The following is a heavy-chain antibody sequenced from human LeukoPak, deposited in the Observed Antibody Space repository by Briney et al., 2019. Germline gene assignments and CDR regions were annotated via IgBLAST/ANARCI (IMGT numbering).Heavy chain of an antibody. V-gene: IGHV1-69*05. CDR1: GGTFSSYA. CDR3: ARSDRYSSGSFGAFYI. D-gene: IGHD6-19*01. J-gene: IGHJ3*02. Sequence: GASVKVSCKASGGTFSSYAISWVRQAPGQGLEWMGGIIPIFGTANYAQKFQGRVTITTDESTSTAYTELSSLRSEDTAVYYCARSDRYSSGSFGAFYIWGQGTMVTVSS. CDR2: IIPIFGTA.